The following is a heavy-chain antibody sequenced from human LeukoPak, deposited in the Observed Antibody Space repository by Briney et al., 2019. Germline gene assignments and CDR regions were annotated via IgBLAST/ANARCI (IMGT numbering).Heavy chain of an antibody. Sequence: GGSLRLSCAASGFTFSDYYMSWIRQAPGKGLEWVSYISTSGSTIYYADSVKGRFTISRDNAKNSLYLLMNSLRAEDTAVYYCARAGHYDILTGYYPLFDYWGQGTLVTVSS. CDR1: GFTFSDYY. CDR3: ARAGHYDILTGYYPLFDY. D-gene: IGHD3-9*01. V-gene: IGHV3-11*01. J-gene: IGHJ4*02. CDR2: ISTSGSTI.